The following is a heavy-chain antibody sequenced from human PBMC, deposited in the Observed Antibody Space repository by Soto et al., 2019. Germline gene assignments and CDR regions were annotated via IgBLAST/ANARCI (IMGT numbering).Heavy chain of an antibody. CDR2: ITSSSNYI. CDR1: GFTFSTYS. J-gene: IGHJ6*02. CDR3: ARVDYYDSSDGMDV. Sequence: EVQLVESGGGLVKPGGSLRLSCAASGFTFSTYSMNWVRQAPGKGLEWVSSITSSSNYIYYADSVKGRFTISRDNVKNSLYLQMNSLRAEDTAIYYCARVDYYDSSDGMDVWGQGTTVTLSS. D-gene: IGHD3-22*01. V-gene: IGHV3-21*01.